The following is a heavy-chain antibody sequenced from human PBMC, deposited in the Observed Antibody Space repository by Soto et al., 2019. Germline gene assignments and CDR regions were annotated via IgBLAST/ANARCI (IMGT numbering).Heavy chain of an antibody. CDR2: ISPQRGSA. D-gene: IGHD2-8*01. V-gene: IGHV1-2*02. Sequence: QVQLVQSGAEVRNPGASVTVSCKAGGYTFSAYYIHWVRQAPGQGLEYMGWISPQRGSAAYAQKFRGRVTMARYTSVNLAYLHLSSLKSDDTAVYFCARCHRGLRCPLDSWGEGALVNVSS. CDR1: GYTFSAYY. J-gene: IGHJ4*02. CDR3: ARCHRGLRCPLDS.